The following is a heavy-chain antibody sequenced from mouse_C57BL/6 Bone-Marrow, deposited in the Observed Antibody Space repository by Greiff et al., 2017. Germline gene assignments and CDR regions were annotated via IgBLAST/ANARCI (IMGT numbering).Heavy chain of an antibody. J-gene: IGHJ2*01. V-gene: IGHV1-69*01. CDR3: ARSNYGSSTVDY. D-gene: IGHD1-1*01. CDR1: GYTFTSYW. CDR2: IDPSDSYT. Sequence: VQLQQPGAELVMPGASVKLSCKASGYTFTSYWMHWVKQRPGQGLEWIGEIDPSDSYTNYNQKFKGKSTLTVDKSSSTAYMQLSSLTSEDSAVFYCARSNYGSSTVDYWGQGTTLTVSA.